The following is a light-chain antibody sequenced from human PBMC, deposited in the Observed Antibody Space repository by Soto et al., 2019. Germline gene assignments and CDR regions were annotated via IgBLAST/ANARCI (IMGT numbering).Light chain of an antibody. Sequence: EIVLTQSPATLSLSPGERATLSCRASQSIGTYLAWYQQKPGQAPRLLIYDASNRATGIPARFSGGGSGTDFTLTISSLEPEDFATYFCQQSYSTPFSFGQGTRL. CDR3: QQSYSTPFS. V-gene: IGKV3-11*01. J-gene: IGKJ2*01. CDR1: QSIGTY. CDR2: DAS.